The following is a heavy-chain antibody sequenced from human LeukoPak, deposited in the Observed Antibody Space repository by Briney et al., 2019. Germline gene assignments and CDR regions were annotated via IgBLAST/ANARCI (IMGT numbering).Heavy chain of an antibody. CDR1: GFSFSIYG. J-gene: IGHJ4*02. D-gene: IGHD6-19*01. V-gene: IGHV3-23*01. CDR3: ERDPSEYEWQRGWYRDF. Sequence: PGGSLTLSCASSGFSFSIYGMSWFRQAPGKGLEWVSTFNNRADETHYADFVRGRFFISRDNSNSRLTLHTNNLRVEDTAVYYCERDPSEYEWQRGWYRDFWGQGSQVTVSS. CDR2: FNNRADET.